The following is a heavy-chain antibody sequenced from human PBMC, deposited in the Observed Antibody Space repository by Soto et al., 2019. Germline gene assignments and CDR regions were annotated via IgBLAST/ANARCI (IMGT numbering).Heavy chain of an antibody. CDR2: IYYSGST. Sequence: LSLTCTVSGGSISSGGYYWSWIRQHPGKGLEWIGYIYYSGSTYYNPSLKSRVTISVDTSKNQFSLKLSSVTAADTAVYYCAREVVVAANFDYWGQGTLVTVSS. V-gene: IGHV4-31*03. J-gene: IGHJ4*02. CDR1: GGSISSGGYY. D-gene: IGHD2-15*01. CDR3: AREVVVAANFDY.